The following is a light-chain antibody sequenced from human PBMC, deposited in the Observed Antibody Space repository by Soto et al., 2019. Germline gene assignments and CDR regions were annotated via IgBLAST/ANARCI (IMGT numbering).Light chain of an antibody. J-gene: IGLJ1*01. Sequence: QPALTQPPSVSGAPGQRVTISCTGSSSNIGAGYDVHWYQQLPGTAPKLLIYGNSNRPSGVPDRFSGSKSGTSASLAITGLQAEDEADHYCQSYDSSLSGYVFGTGTKVTVL. CDR1: SSNIGAGYD. CDR2: GNS. V-gene: IGLV1-40*01. CDR3: QSYDSSLSGYV.